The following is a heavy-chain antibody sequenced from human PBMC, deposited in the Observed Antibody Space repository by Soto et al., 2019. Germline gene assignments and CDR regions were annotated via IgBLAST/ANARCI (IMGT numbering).Heavy chain of an antibody. J-gene: IGHJ6*03. CDR3: ARYGSGSYAYYYYYMDV. CDR2: IYYSGST. Sequence: SETLSLTCTVSGGSISSYYWSWIRQPPGKGLEWIGYIYYSGSTNYNPSLKSRVTISVDTSKNQFSLKLSSVTAADTAVYYCARYGSGSYAYYYYYMDVWGKGTTVTVSS. V-gene: IGHV4-59*08. D-gene: IGHD3-10*01. CDR1: GGSISSYY.